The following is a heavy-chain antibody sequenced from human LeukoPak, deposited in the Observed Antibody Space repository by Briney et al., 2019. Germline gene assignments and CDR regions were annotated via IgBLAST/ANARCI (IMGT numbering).Heavy chain of an antibody. Sequence: GSSVKVSCKASGGTFSSYAISWVRQAPGQGLEWMGRIIPIFGTANYAQKFQGRVTITADKSTSTAYMELSSLRSEDTAVYYCASMVYYYGSGSYYPYWGQGTLVTVSS. V-gene: IGHV1-69*06. CDR1: GGTFSSYA. J-gene: IGHJ4*02. D-gene: IGHD3-10*01. CDR3: ASMVYYYGSGSYYPY. CDR2: IIPIFGTA.